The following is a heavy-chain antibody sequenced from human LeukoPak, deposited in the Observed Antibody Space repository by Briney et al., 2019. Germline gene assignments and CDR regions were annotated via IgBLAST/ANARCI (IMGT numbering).Heavy chain of an antibody. D-gene: IGHD6-13*01. CDR2: ISWNSGSI. V-gene: IGHV3-9*01. CDR3: AKGFVSSSYDHFDY. J-gene: IGHJ4*02. CDR1: GFTFDDYA. Sequence: GGSLRLSCAASGFTFDDYAMHWVRQAPGKGLEWVSGISWNSGSIGYADSVKGRFTISRDNAKNSLYLQMNSLRAEDTALYYCAKGFVSSSYDHFDYWGQGTLVTVSS.